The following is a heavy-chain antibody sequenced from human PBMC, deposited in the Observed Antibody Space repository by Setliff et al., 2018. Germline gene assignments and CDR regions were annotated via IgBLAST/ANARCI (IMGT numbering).Heavy chain of an antibody. CDR3: VRGQGPRTVVAIPFDH. CDR2: ISPYYGST. D-gene: IGHD3-22*01. V-gene: IGHV1-18*01. J-gene: IGHJ4*02. Sequence: GASVKVSCKTSGYSFTVFGISWVRQAPGQGLEWMGWISPYYGSTDYAQKFQGRVTMTTDTSTSTAYMELKRLTTDDTALYYCVRGQGPRTVVAIPFDHWGQGTLVTVSS. CDR1: GYSFTVFG.